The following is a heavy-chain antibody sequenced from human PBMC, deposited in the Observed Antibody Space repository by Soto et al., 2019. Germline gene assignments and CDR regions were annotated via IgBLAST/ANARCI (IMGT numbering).Heavy chain of an antibody. J-gene: IGHJ5*02. D-gene: IGHD3-3*01. CDR2: INHSGST. V-gene: IGHV4-34*01. CDR3: ARESLGDYDFWSGYYTGWFDP. CDR1: GGSFSGYY. Sequence: XATLALTCAVYGGSFSGYYWSWIRQPPGKGLEWIGEINHSGSTNYNPSLKSRVTISVDTSKNQFSLKLSSVTAADTAVYYCARESLGDYDFWSGYYTGWFDPWGQGTLVTVSS.